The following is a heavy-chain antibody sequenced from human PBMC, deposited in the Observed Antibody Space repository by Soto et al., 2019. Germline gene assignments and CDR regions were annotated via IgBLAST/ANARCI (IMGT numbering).Heavy chain of an antibody. V-gene: IGHV4-59*01. CDR2: IYYSGRT. J-gene: IGHJ4*02. Sequence: ASETLCLTRTVSCGSISRYYWSWIRQPPGKGLEWIGYIYYSGRTNYNPSLKSRVTISVDTPQNQFSLKLSSVTAADTALYYCARAPTEYSNSWQGYYFAFWGQGPLVPFSS. CDR3: ARAPTEYSNSWQGYYFAF. CDR1: CGSISRYY. D-gene: IGHD6-13*01.